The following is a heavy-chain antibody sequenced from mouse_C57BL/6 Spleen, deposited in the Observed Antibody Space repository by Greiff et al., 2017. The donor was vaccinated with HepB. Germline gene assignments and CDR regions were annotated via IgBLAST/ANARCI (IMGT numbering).Heavy chain of an antibody. CDR3: ARGAAQATLYYYAMDY. D-gene: IGHD3-2*02. CDR1: GYTFTNYW. V-gene: IGHV1-63*01. CDR2: IYPGGGYT. J-gene: IGHJ4*01. Sequence: QVQLKESGAELVRPGTSVKMSCKASGYTFTNYWIGWAKQRPGHGLEWIGDIYPGGGYTNYNEKFKGKATLTADKSSSTAYMQFSSLTSEDSAIYYCARGAAQATLYYYAMDYWGQGTSVTVSS.